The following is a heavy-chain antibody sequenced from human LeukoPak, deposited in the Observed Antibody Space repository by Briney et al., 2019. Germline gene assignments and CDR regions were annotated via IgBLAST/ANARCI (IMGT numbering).Heavy chain of an antibody. Sequence: PSETLSLTCTVSGGTISSYYWSWVRQPPGKGLEWIGYIYYSGSTNYNPSLKSRVAISVDTSKNQFSLKLSSVTAADTAVYYCARGRAIEDIVVEPAGYVYYYMAVWGKGTTVTVSS. CDR3: ARGRAIEDIVVEPAGYVYYYMAV. J-gene: IGHJ6*03. CDR1: GGTISSYY. CDR2: IYYSGST. V-gene: IGHV4-59*01. D-gene: IGHD2-2*01.